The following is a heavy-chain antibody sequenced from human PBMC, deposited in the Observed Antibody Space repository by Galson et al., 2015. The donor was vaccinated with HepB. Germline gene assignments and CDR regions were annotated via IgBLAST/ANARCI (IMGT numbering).Heavy chain of an antibody. Sequence: SLRLSCAASGFTVRSYAMSWVRQAPGKGLEWVSDISGSADSTDYADSVKGRFTISRDNSKNTLYLEMNSLRVEDTAVYYCAKVLRYSYDYWGQGTLVTVS. CDR1: GFTVRSYA. J-gene: IGHJ4*02. D-gene: IGHD5-18*01. CDR3: AKVLRYSYDY. V-gene: IGHV3-23*01. CDR2: ISGSADST.